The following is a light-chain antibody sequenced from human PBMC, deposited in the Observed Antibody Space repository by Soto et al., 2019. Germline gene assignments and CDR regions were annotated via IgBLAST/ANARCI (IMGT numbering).Light chain of an antibody. V-gene: IGLV9-49*01. CDR1: SGYSNYK. J-gene: IGLJ1*01. CDR3: GADHGSGSNFVRV. CDR2: VGTGGIVG. Sequence: QSVLTQPPSASASLGASVTLTCTLSSGYSNYKVDWYQQRPGKGPRFVMRVGTGGIVGSKGDGIPDRFSVLGSGLNRYLTIKNIQEEDESDYHCGADHGSGSNFVRVFGTGTKVTV.